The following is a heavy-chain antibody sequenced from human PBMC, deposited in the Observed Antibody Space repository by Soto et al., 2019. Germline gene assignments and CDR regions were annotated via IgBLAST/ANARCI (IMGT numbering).Heavy chain of an antibody. J-gene: IGHJ5*02. Sequence: QVQLQESGPGLVKPSQTLSLTCTVSGGSISSGDYYWSWIRQPPGKGLEWIGYIYYSGSTYYNPSLNSRVTISVDTSKHQFPLKLSSVTAADTAVYYCARVAMTTEFDPWGQGTLVTVSS. V-gene: IGHV4-30-4*01. CDR2: IYYSGST. CDR3: ARVAMTTEFDP. CDR1: GGSISSGDYY. D-gene: IGHD2-2*01.